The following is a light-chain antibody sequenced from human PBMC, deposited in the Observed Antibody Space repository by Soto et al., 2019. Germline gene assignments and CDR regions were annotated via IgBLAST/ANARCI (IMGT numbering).Light chain of an antibody. J-gene: IGKJ4*01. CDR3: QQYDDYPLT. V-gene: IGKV1-5*01. Sequence: DIQMTQSPSTLSAFVGDRVSITCRASQSITTSLAWYQQKPGKAPKVLISDASSLESGVPSRFSGSGSGTEFTLTISSLQPDDFATYYCQQYDDYPLTFGGGNKVEI. CDR1: QSITTS. CDR2: DAS.